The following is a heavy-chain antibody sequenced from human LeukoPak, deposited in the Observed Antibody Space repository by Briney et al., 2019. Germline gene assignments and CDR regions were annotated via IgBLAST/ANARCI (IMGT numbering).Heavy chain of an antibody. CDR3: ARDGLAAAADY. Sequence: GGSLTLSWTVYGFTVSTEWMGWVRQAPRKGLGWVSHIKGDGTSTNYADSVKGRFTISRDNAKNTLFLQMNSLRAEDTAVYYCARDGLAAAADYWGQGTLVTVSS. CDR2: IKGDGTST. V-gene: IGHV3-74*01. J-gene: IGHJ4*02. D-gene: IGHD6-13*01. CDR1: GFTVSTEW.